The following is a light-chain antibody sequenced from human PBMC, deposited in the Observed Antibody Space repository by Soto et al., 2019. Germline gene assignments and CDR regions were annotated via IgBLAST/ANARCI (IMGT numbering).Light chain of an antibody. Sequence: QSALTQPPSASGSPGQSVTISCTGTNSDVGGYDYVSWYQQHPGKAPKLMIYEVAKRPSGVPDRFSASKSGNTASLTVSGLQAEDEADYYCSSHADSYNWVFGGGTKLTVL. CDR2: EVA. CDR1: NSDVGGYDY. J-gene: IGLJ3*02. CDR3: SSHADSYNWV. V-gene: IGLV2-8*01.